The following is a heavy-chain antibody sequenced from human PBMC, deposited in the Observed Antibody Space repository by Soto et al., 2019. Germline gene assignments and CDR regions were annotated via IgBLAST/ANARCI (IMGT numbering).Heavy chain of an antibody. Sequence: GASVKVSCKASGYTFTSYAMHWVRQAPGQRLEWMGWINAGNGNTKYSQKFQGRVTITRDTSASTAYMELSSLRSEDTAVYYCARDPQTIVGALRWGFDPWGQGTLVTVSS. CDR3: ARDPQTIVGALRWGFDP. J-gene: IGHJ5*02. CDR1: GYTFTSYA. CDR2: INAGNGNT. D-gene: IGHD1-26*01. V-gene: IGHV1-3*01.